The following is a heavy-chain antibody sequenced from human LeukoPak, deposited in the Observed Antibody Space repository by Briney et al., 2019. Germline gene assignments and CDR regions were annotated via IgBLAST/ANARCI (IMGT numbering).Heavy chain of an antibody. CDR2: IYHSGST. V-gene: IGHV4-38-2*02. Sequence: KPSETLSLTCTVSGYSISSGYYWGWIRQPPAKGLEWIGSIYHSGSTYYNPSLKSRVTISVDTSKNQFSLKLSSVTAADTAVYYCARSDRGWPLDYWGQGTLVTVSS. J-gene: IGHJ4*02. D-gene: IGHD6-19*01. CDR3: ARSDRGWPLDY. CDR1: GYSISSGYY.